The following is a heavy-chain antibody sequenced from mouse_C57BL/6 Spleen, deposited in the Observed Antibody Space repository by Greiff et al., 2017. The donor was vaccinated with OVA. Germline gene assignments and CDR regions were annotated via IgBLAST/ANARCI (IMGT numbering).Heavy chain of an antibody. V-gene: IGHV5-9*01. CDR2: LSGGGGNT. CDR1: GFTFSSYT. J-gene: IGHJ4*01. D-gene: IGHD3-2*02. Sequence: EVQGVESGGGLVKPGGSLKLSCAASGFTFSSYTMSWVRQTPEKRLEWVATLSGGGGNTYYPDSVKGRFTISRDNAKNTLYLQMSSLRSEDTALYYCARRAQAYYAMDYWGQGTSVTVSS. CDR3: ARRAQAYYAMDY.